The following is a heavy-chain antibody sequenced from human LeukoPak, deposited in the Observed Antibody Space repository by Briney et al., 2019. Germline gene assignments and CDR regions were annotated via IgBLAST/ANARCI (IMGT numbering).Heavy chain of an antibody. D-gene: IGHD3-10*01. CDR1: GYTFTGQY. J-gene: IGHJ4*02. V-gene: IGHV1-2*02. CDR3: ARDRQISYYASGSRYYFDY. Sequence: ASVKVSFKASGYTFTGQYMHWLRQAPAQGLELMGWINPNSGGTNYAQKFQGRVTITADEYTSTAYMELSSLRSEDTAVYYCARDRQISYYASGSRYYFDYWGEGTLVTVSS. CDR2: INPNSGGT.